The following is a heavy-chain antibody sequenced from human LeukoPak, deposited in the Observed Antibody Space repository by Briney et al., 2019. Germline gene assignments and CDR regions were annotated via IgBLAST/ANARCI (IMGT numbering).Heavy chain of an antibody. CDR3: ARGGSRYGNPYYYYGMDV. D-gene: IGHD3-16*02. V-gene: IGHV4-34*01. CDR2: INHSGST. CDR1: GGSFSGYY. J-gene: IGHJ6*02. Sequence: SETLSLTCAVYGGSFSGYYWSWIRQPPGKGLEWIGEINHSGSTNYNPSLKSRVTISVDTSKNQFSLKLSSVTAADTAVYYCARGGSRYGNPYYYYGMDVWGQGTTVTVSS.